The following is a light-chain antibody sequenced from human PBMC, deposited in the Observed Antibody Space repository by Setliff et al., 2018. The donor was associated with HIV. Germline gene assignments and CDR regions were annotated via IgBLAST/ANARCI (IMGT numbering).Light chain of an antibody. Sequence: QSVLTQPASVSGSPGQSITISCTGTSSDIGSSNFVSWCQQHPGKAPKVMIYNVDKRPSGVSNRFSGSKSGNTASLSISGLQTEDEADYYCSSYSINNLYVFATGTKVTVL. V-gene: IGLV2-14*03. CDR1: SSDIGSSNF. J-gene: IGLJ1*01. CDR3: SSYSINNLYV. CDR2: NVD.